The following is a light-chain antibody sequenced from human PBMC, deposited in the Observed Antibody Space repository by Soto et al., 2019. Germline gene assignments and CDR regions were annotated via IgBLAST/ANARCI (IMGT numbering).Light chain of an antibody. CDR1: QSVSSSY. Sequence: EIGLTQSPGTLSLSPGERATLSCRASQSVSSSYLAWYQQKPGQAPRLLIYGASSRATGIPDRFSGSGSGTDFTLTISRLEPDDFAVYYGQQYGSSPWTVGQGTKVEIK. CDR2: GAS. CDR3: QQYGSSPWT. J-gene: IGKJ1*01. V-gene: IGKV3-20*01.